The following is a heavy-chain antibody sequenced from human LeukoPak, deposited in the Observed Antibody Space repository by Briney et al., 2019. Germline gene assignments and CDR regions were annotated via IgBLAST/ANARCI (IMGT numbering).Heavy chain of an antibody. V-gene: IGHV3-7*01. CDR1: GFTFSSYW. D-gene: IGHD5-24*01. J-gene: IGHJ6*02. CDR2: IKQDGSEK. CDR3: AGGRDGYNWEFDGMDV. Sequence: GGSLRHSCAASGFTFSSYWMSWVRQAPGKGLEWVANIKQDGSEKYYVNSVKGRFTISRDNAKNSLYLQMNSLRAEDTAVYYCAGGRDGYNWEFDGMDVWGQGTTVTVSS.